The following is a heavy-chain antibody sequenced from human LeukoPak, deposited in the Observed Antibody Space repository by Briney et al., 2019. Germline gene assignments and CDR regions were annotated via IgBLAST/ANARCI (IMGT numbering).Heavy chain of an antibody. CDR3: AVPFYYDSSSSRPPYFDF. J-gene: IGHJ4*02. CDR1: GYTFTGNH. Sequence: ASVKVSCKASGYTFTGNHIHWVRQAPGQGLEWMGWTNPNTGATKYAQKFQGRVTMTRDTSISTAYMELISLKSDDTAVFYCAVPFYYDSSSSRPPYFDFWGQGTQVTVSS. V-gene: IGHV1-2*02. CDR2: TNPNTGAT. D-gene: IGHD3-22*01.